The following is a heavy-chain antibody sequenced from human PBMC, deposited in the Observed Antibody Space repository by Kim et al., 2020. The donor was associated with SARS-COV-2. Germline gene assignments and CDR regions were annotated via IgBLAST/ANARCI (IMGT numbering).Heavy chain of an antibody. CDR2: ISNSGST. CDR3: ARDLGLTSTNGVGMDV. CDR1: GGSVNSGSYY. J-gene: IGHJ6*02. V-gene: IGHV4-61*03. Sequence: SETLSLTCTVSGGSVNSGSYYWSWIRQPPGKGLEWIGYISNSGSTSYNPSLKSPVTISVDTSKNHFSLNLTSVTAADTAVYYCARDLGLTSTNGVGMDVWGQGTTVTVSS. D-gene: IGHD2-21*02.